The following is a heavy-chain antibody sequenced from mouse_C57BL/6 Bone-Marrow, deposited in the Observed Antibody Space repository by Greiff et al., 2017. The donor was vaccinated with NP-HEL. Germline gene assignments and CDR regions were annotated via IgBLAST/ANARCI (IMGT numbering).Heavy chain of an antibody. CDR2: IHPNSGST. CDR1: GYTFTSYW. CDR3: ASDYGSRYAMDY. Sequence: QVQLQQPGAELVKPGASVKLSCKASGYTFTSYWMHWVKQRPGQGLEWIGMIHPNSGSTNYNEKFESKATLTVDKSSSTAYMQLSSLTSEDSAVYYCASDYGSRYAMDYWGQGTSVTVSS. J-gene: IGHJ4*01. V-gene: IGHV1-64*01. D-gene: IGHD1-1*01.